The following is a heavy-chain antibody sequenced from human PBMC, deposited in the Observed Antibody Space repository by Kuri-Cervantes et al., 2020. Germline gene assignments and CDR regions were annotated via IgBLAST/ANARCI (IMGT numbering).Heavy chain of an antibody. V-gene: IGHV1-2*02. Sequence: ASVKVSCKASGYTFTGYYMHWVRQAPGQGLEWMGWINPNSGGTNYAQKFQGRVTITADESTSTAYMELSSLRSEDTAVYYCASWHYWGQGTLVTVSS. CDR2: INPNSGGT. CDR3: ASWHY. CDR1: GYTFTGYY. J-gene: IGHJ4*02.